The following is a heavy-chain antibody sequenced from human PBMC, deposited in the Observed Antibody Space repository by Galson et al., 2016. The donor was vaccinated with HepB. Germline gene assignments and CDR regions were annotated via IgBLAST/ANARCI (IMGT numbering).Heavy chain of an antibody. CDR1: RFTFSTYA. Sequence: SLRLSCAASRFTFSTYAMHWVRQAPGKGLEWVAVISSDGSNKYYADSVKGRFTISRDSSKNTLSLQMNSLRADDTAVYYCARDQIRNEKYTYGCLRYWGQGTLVTVSS. J-gene: IGHJ4*02. CDR2: ISSDGSNK. V-gene: IGHV3-30-3*01. CDR3: ARDQIRNEKYTYGCLRY. D-gene: IGHD5-18*01.